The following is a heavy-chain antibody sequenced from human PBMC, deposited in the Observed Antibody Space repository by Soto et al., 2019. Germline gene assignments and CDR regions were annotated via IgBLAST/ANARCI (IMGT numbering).Heavy chain of an antibody. Sequence: SLRLSCSASGFAFSSYAMHWVRQTPGKGLEYVSAISPQGGSTYYADSVKGRFTISRDDSKNTVYLQMSSLRPDDAAVYYCVNMMIARGAFDFWGQGTLVTVSS. CDR2: ISPQGGST. D-gene: IGHD2-21*01. V-gene: IGHV3-64D*06. CDR3: VNMMIARGAFDF. CDR1: GFAFSSYA. J-gene: IGHJ4*02.